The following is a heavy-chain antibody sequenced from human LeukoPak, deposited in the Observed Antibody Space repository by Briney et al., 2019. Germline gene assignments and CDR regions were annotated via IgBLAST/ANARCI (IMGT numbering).Heavy chain of an antibody. CDR2: INHSGST. CDR3: ARVFLYYDSSGYYKYFDY. Sequence: SETLSLTCAVYGGSFSGYYWSWIRQPRGKGLEWIGGINHSGSTNYNPSLKSRVTISVDTSKNQFSLKLSSVTAADTAVYYCARVFLYYDSSGYYKYFDYWGQGTLVTVSS. CDR1: GGSFSGYY. J-gene: IGHJ4*02. V-gene: IGHV4-34*01. D-gene: IGHD3-22*01.